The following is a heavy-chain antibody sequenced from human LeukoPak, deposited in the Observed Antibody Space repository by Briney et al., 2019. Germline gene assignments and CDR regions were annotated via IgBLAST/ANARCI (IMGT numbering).Heavy chain of an antibody. CDR1: GFTFSNYW. D-gene: IGHD3-10*01. V-gene: IGHV3-7*01. CDR2: INQDGIDK. J-gene: IGHJ4*02. Sequence: GGSLRLSCAASGFTFSNYWMNWVRQAPGKGLEWVANINQDGIDKYYVDSVKGRFTISRTNANNFLYLQLNSLRAEDTAVYYCARGLRFGESPFDYWGQGTLVTVSS. CDR3: ARGLRFGESPFDY.